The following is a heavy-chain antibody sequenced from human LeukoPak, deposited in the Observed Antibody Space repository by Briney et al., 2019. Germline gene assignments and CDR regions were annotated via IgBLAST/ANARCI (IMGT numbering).Heavy chain of an antibody. J-gene: IGHJ4*02. CDR2: IYYSGST. D-gene: IGHD3-22*01. V-gene: IGHV4-59*01. CDR3: ARSHDSSGYPLTFDY. Sequence: SETLSLTCTVSGGSISSYYWSWIRQPPGKGLEWIGYIYYSGSTNYNPSLKSRVTISVDTSKNQFSLKLSSVTAADTAVYYCARSHDSSGYPLTFDYWGQGTLVTVSS. CDR1: GGSISSYY.